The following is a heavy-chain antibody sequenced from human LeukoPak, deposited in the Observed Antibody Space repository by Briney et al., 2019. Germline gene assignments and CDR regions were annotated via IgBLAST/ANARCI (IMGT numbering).Heavy chain of an antibody. D-gene: IGHD1-14*01. J-gene: IGHJ4*02. CDR1: GFTFSSYS. CDR3: ASCRLWDEPGDY. CDR2: ISSSSSYI. V-gene: IGHV3-21*01. Sequence: GGSLRLSCAASGFTFSSYSMNWVRQAPGKGLEWVSSISSSSSYIYYADSVKGRFTISRDNAKNSLYLQMNSLRAEDTAVYCCASCRLWDEPGDYWGQGTLVTVSS.